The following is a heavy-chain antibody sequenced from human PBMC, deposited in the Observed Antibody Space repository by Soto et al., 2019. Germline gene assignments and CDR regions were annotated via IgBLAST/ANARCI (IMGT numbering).Heavy chain of an antibody. V-gene: IGHV5-51*01. J-gene: IGHJ1*01. CDR1: GYSFTSYW. CDR3: ARQELRGATTEYFQH. D-gene: IGHD1-26*01. CDR2: IYPGDSDT. Sequence: GESLKISCKGSGYSFTSYWIGWVRQMPGKGLEWMGIIYPGDSDTRYSPSFQGQVTISADKSISTAYLQWSSLKAPDTAMYYCARQELRGATTEYFQHWGQGTLVTVSS.